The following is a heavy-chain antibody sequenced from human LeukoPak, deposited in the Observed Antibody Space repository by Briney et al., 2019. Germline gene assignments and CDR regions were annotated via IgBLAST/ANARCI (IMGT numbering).Heavy chain of an antibody. V-gene: IGHV4-38-2*01. CDR2: IFHSGST. Sequence: PAETLSLTCAVSGYSFSSCCLWCGSRPPAGEVLEWFGIIFHSGSTYYNPSLKSRFNMSVDTSKNQISLKLSSVTAADTAVYYCARASGSYGSGSYYYYGMDVWGKGTTVTVSS. J-gene: IGHJ6*04. CDR3: ARASGSYGSGSYYYYGMDV. CDR1: GYSFSSCCL. D-gene: IGHD3-10*01.